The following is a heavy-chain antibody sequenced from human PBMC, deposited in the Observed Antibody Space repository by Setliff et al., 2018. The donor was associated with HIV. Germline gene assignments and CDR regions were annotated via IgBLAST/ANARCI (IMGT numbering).Heavy chain of an antibody. CDR2: ISWNSGSI. CDR3: AKDRTPGFGAFDI. V-gene: IGHV3-9*03. J-gene: IGHJ3*02. Sequence: GGSLRLSCAASGFTFDDYAMHWVRQAPGKGLEWVSGISWNSGSIGYADSVKGRFTISRDNAKNSLYLQMNSLRAEDMALYYCAKDRTPGFGAFDIWGQGTMVTVSS. CDR1: GFTFDDYA. D-gene: IGHD3-10*01.